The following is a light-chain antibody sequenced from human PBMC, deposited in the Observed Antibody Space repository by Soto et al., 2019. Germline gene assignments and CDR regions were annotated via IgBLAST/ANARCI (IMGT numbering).Light chain of an antibody. CDR1: SSNIGSHP. CDR2: GDN. CDR3: ASWDNSLNGLYV. Sequence: VLTQRPSASGTPGQRVTISCSGSSSNIGSHPVNWYQQLPGTAPKLLLYGDNQRPSGVPDRFSASKSGASASLAISGLQSEDEATYYCASWDNSLNGLYVFGAGTKVTVL. V-gene: IGLV1-44*01. J-gene: IGLJ1*01.